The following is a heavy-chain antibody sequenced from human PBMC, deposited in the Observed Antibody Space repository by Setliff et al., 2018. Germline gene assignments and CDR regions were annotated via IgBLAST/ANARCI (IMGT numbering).Heavy chain of an antibody. CDR3: AKEGYPNLYFMDV. D-gene: IGHD3-16*01. V-gene: IGHV3-30*02. J-gene: IGHJ6*02. Sequence: GGSLRFSCAASGFTFSSYGMHWVRQAPGKGLEWVAFIRYDGSNKYYADSVKGRFTISRDNSKNTLYLQMNSLRAEDTAVYYCAKEGYPNLYFMDVWGQGTTVTVSS. CDR1: GFTFSSYG. CDR2: IRYDGSNK.